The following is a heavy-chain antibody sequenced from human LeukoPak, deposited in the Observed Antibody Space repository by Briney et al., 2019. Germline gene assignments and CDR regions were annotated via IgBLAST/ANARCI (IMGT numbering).Heavy chain of an antibody. CDR3: ARDITMIVVVKGSFDY. CDR1: GFTFSSYS. V-gene: IGHV3-21*01. Sequence: PGGSLRLSCAASGFTFSSYSMNWVRQAPGKGLEWVSSISSSSSYIYYADSVKGRFTISRDNAKNSLYLQMNSLRAEDTAVYYCARDITMIVVVKGSFDYWGQGTLVTVSS. J-gene: IGHJ4*02. CDR2: ISSSSSYI. D-gene: IGHD3-22*01.